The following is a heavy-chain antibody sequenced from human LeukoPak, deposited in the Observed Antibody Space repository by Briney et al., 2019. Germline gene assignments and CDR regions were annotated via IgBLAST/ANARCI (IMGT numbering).Heavy chain of an antibody. J-gene: IGHJ3*01. Sequence: PGGSLRLSCAASGFTFSYYSMNWVRQAPGKGLEWISYSNTDGTISYADSAKGRFTISRDNAENSLYLQMNSLRDEDTAVYFCVRDRDYAFDFWGQGTMVTVSS. CDR1: GFTFSYYS. CDR3: VRDRDYAFDF. V-gene: IGHV3-48*02. CDR2: SNTDGTI.